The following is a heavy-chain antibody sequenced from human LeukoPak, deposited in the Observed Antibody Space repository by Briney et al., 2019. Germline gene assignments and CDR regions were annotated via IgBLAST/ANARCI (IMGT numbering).Heavy chain of an antibody. D-gene: IGHD3-3*01. CDR2: IYYSGST. J-gene: IGHJ6*02. V-gene: IGHV4-39*01. CDR1: GGSISSSSYY. CDR3: AGSNLYDFWSGYRYYYYYGMDV. Sequence: SETLSLTCTVSGGSISSSSYYWGWIRQPPGKGLEWIGSIYYSGSTYYNPSLKSRVTISVDTSKNQFSLKLSSVTAADTAVYHCAGSNLYDFWSGYRYYYYYGMDVWGQGTTVTVSS.